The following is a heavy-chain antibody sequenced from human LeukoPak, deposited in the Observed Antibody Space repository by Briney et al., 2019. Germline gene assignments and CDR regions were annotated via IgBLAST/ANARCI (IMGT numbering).Heavy chain of an antibody. J-gene: IGHJ5*01. Sequence: SETLSLTCAVSGGSISSNAYSWSWIRQPPGKGLGWIGYIYQSGNTYYNPSLKSRVTISIGRSKNQFSLNLSSVTAADTAVYYCARVGNWFGPWGQGTLVTVSS. V-gene: IGHV4-30-2*01. CDR3: ARVGNWFGP. CDR2: IYQSGNT. CDR1: GGSISSNAYS. D-gene: IGHD1-26*01.